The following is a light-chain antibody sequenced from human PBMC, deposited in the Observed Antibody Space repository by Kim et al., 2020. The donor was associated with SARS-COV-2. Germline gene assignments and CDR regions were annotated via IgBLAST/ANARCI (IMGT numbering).Light chain of an antibody. CDR2: DDS. V-gene: IGLV3-21*03. J-gene: IGLJ3*02. CDR1: NSDSKR. Sequence: PGTPARTACVGNNSDSKRVNCDQREPDQPPVLVIFDDSDGSSGIPGRFSGSNSANTATLTIIRVDAGEEADYYDQVCDSSNDHRVFGGGTKLTVL. CDR3: QVCDSSNDHRV.